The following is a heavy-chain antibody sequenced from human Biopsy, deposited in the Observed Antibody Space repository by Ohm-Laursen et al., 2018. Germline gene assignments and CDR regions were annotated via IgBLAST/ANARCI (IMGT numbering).Heavy chain of an antibody. D-gene: IGHD1-26*01. CDR3: ARGTGRYYVYGAFDI. J-gene: IGHJ3*02. CDR1: GDSINNYY. CDR2: IYTSGSP. V-gene: IGHV4-4*07. Sequence: GTLSLTCTVSGDSINNYYWSWIRQPAGKGLKWIGRIYTSGSPNYNLSLESRVTMSVDTSKNQFSLNLRSVTAADTAVYYCARGTGRYYVYGAFDIWGQGTVVTVSS.